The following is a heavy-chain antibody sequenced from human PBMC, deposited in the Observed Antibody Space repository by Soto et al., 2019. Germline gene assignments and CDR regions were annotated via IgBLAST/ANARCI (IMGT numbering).Heavy chain of an antibody. Sequence: LRXSCVASVFTFGSSWMHWVRQAPGKGLVWVSGIKSDGSDTRYVDSLKGRFTISRDNAKNTLYLQVNSLRAEDTAVYYCARAAQSKSGGNSGFDIWGQGTLVTVPS. CDR2: IKSDGSDT. CDR1: VFTFGSSW. D-gene: IGHD2-21*02. V-gene: IGHV3-74*01. CDR3: ARAAQSKSGGNSGFDI. J-gene: IGHJ4*02.